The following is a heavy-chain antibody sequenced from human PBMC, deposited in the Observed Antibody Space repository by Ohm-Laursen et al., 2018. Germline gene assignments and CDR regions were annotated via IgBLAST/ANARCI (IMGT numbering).Heavy chain of an antibody. CDR2: VHIVENKV. V-gene: IGHV3-74*01. Sequence: SLRLSCAASGFTISNNYMNWVRQAPGKGLVWVSRVHIVENKVGYADSVKGRFTISRDNAKNTVYLQMNSLRAEDTAVYYCAREGVLGGLDPWGQGTLVTVSS. CDR1: GFTISNNY. D-gene: IGHD3-16*01. J-gene: IGHJ5*02. CDR3: AREGVLGGLDP.